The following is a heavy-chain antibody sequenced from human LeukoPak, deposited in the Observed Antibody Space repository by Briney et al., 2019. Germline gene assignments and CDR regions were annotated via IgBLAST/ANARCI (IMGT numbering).Heavy chain of an antibody. Sequence: ASVKVSCKASEYPFTSYNIIWVRQATGQGLEWTGWMNPNSANTGYAQQFQGRLTFTRDTSTSTAYMELSSLTSDDTAIYYCARGRVATPNWFDPWGQGTLVTVSS. D-gene: IGHD2-15*01. V-gene: IGHV1-8*01. CDR3: ARGRVATPNWFDP. CDR2: MNPNSANT. J-gene: IGHJ5*02. CDR1: EYPFTSYN.